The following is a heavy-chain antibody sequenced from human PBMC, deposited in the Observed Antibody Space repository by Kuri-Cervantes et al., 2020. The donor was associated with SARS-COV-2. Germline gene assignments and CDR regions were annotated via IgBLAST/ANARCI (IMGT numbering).Heavy chain of an antibody. CDR2: IYHSGST. CDR1: GGSISSSNW. CDR3: AGNYDFWSGYYGDLSAFDI. J-gene: IGHJ3*02. Sequence: GSLRLSCAVSGGSISSSNWWGWVRQPPGKGLEWIGEIYHSGSTNYNPSLKSRVTISVDKSKNQFSLKLSSVTAADTAVYYCAGNYDFWSGYYGDLSAFDIWGQGTMVTVSS. V-gene: IGHV4-4*02. D-gene: IGHD3-3*01.